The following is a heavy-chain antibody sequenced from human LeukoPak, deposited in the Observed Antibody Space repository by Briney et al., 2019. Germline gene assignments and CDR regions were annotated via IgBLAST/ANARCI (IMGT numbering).Heavy chain of an antibody. CDR2: IWYDGSKK. CDR3: ARARYGSGGHWYGMDV. V-gene: IGHV3-33*01. CDR1: GYTFSSHG. Sequence: GRSLRLACAASGYTFSSHGMDWVRQAPGKGLEWVAVIWYDGSKKYYADSVKGRFTISRDDSKNTLYLQMDSLRAEDTAVYYCARARYGSGGHWYGMDVWGKGTTVTVSP. D-gene: IGHD3-10*01. J-gene: IGHJ6*04.